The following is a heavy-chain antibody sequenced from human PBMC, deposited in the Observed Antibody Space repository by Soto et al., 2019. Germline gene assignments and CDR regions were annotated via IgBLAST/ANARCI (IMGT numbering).Heavy chain of an antibody. J-gene: IGHJ4*02. CDR2: ISGSGGST. Sequence: EVQLLESGGGLVQPGGSLRLSCAASGFTFSSYAMSWVRQAPGKGLEWVSAISGSGGSTYYADSVKGRFTISRDNSKNTLYLQMNSRRAEDTAVYYCAKDRGSSWYFDYWGQGTLVTVSS. V-gene: IGHV3-23*01. CDR1: GFTFSSYA. D-gene: IGHD6-13*01. CDR3: AKDRGSSWYFDY.